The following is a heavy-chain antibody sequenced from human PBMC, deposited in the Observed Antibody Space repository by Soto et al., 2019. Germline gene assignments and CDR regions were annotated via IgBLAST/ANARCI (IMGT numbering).Heavy chain of an antibody. CDR3: ARISSEWLDDYYFDY. V-gene: IGHV2-70*01. Sequence: SGPTLVNPTQTLTLTCTFSGFSLSTSGMCVSWIRQPPGKALEWLALIDWDDDKYYSTSLKTRLTISKDTSKNQVVLTMTNMEPVDTATYYCARISSEWLDDYYFDYWGQGTLVTVSS. CDR1: GFSLSTSGMC. J-gene: IGHJ4*02. CDR2: IDWDDDK. D-gene: IGHD6-19*01.